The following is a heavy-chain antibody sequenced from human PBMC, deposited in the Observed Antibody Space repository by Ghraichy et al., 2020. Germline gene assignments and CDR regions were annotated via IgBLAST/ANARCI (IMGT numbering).Heavy chain of an antibody. CDR1: GYTFSDYY. V-gene: IGHV1-2*02. CDR2: INPNSGDT. D-gene: IGHD3-22*01. Sequence: ASVKVSCKASGYTFSDYYLHWVRQAPGQGLEWMGWINPNSGDTKFARNFQGRVTMTRDTSFSTAYMELYSLRSDDTAMYYCGRVHPFESSGYRPLDRWGQGTLVTVSS. CDR3: GRVHPFESSGYRPLDR. J-gene: IGHJ5*02.